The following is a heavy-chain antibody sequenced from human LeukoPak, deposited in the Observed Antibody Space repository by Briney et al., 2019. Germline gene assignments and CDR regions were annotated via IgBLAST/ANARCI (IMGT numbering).Heavy chain of an antibody. CDR1: GGSISNYY. J-gene: IGHJ4*02. CDR3: ARDRSDYGSSDY. D-gene: IGHD4-17*01. Sequence: SETLSLTCTVSGGSISNYYWSWIRQPAGKGLEWIGRIYSSGRTNYNPSLKSRVTMSVDTSKNQFSLKLSSVTAADTAMYYCARDRSDYGSSDYWGQGTLVTVSS. V-gene: IGHV4-4*07. CDR2: IYSSGRT.